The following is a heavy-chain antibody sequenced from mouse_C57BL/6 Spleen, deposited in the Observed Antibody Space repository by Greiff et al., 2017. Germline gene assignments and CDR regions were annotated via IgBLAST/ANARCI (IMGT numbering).Heavy chain of an antibody. CDR3: AREGYLPFAY. J-gene: IGHJ3*01. CDR1: GFTFSDYY. CDR2: ISTGGGST. V-gene: IGHV5-12*01. Sequence: DVKLVESGGGLVQPGGSLKLSCAASGFTFSDYYMYWVRQTPEKRLEWVAYISTGGGSTYYPDTVKGRFTISRDNAKNTLYLQMSRLKSEDTAMYYCAREGYLPFAYWGQGTLVTVSA.